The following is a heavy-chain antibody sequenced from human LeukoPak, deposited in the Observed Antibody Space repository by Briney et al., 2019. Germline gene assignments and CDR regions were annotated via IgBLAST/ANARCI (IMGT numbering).Heavy chain of an antibody. V-gene: IGHV1-69*13. CDR2: IIPIFGTA. D-gene: IGHD5-12*01. Sequence: ASVKVSCKASGGTFSSYAISWVRQAPGQGLEWMGGIIPIFGTANYAQKFQGRVTITADESTSTAYMELSSLRSEDTAVYYCARISGYSGYDPHGIDYWGQGTLVTVSS. CDR1: GGTFSSYA. CDR3: ARISGYSGYDPHGIDY. J-gene: IGHJ4*02.